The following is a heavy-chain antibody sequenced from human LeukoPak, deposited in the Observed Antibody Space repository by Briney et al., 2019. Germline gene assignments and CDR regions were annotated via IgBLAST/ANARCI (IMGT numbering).Heavy chain of an antibody. CDR2: IWYDGSNK. CDR1: GFTFSSYG. CDR3: ARGGGYNPFDY. V-gene: IGHV3-33*01. J-gene: IGHJ4*02. Sequence: GGSLRLSCAASGFTFSSYGMHWVRQAPGKGLEWVAVIWYDGSNKYYADSVKGRFTVSRDNSKNTLYLQMNSLRAEDTAVYYCARGGGYNPFDYWGQGTLVTVSS. D-gene: IGHD5-24*01.